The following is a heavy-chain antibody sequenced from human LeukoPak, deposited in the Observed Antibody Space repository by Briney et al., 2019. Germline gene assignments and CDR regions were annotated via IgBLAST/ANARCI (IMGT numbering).Heavy chain of an antibody. CDR1: GFTFTDYY. CDR2: ISSSGSTI. Sequence: GGSLRLSCAASGFTFTDYYISWIRQAPGKGLEWISYISSSGSTIYYADSMKGRFNISRDNAKNSVYLQMDSLRAEDTAVYYCAREVAALYWGQGTLVTVSS. D-gene: IGHD6-6*01. CDR3: AREVAALY. J-gene: IGHJ4*02. V-gene: IGHV3-11*04.